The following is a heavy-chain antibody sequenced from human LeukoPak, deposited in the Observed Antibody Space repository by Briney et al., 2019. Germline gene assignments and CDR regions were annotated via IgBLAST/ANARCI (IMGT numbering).Heavy chain of an antibody. V-gene: IGHV1-46*01. D-gene: IGHD1-26*01. CDR3: ARDPVGRSWFDP. CDR2: INPSGGST. Sequence: ASVKVSCKASGYTFTSYYMHWVRQAPGQGLEWMGIINPSGGSTSYAQKFQGRVTMTTDTSTSTAYMELRSLRSDDTAVYYCARDPVGRSWFDPWGQGTLVTVSS. CDR1: GYTFTSYY. J-gene: IGHJ5*02.